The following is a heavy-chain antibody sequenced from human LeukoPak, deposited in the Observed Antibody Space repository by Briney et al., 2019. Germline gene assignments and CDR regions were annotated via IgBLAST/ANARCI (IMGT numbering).Heavy chain of an antibody. CDR1: GGSVSSGSYY. V-gene: IGHV4-61*01. J-gene: IGHJ4*02. D-gene: IGHD2-2*01. CDR3: ARETMDYCSSTSCYAVGLFDY. CDR2: IYYSGST. Sequence: SETLSLTCTVSGGSVSSGSYYWSWIRQPPGKGLEWIGYIYYSGSTNYNPSLKGRVTISVDTSKNQFSLKLSSVTAADTAVYYCARETMDYCSSTSCYAVGLFDYWGQGTLVTVSS.